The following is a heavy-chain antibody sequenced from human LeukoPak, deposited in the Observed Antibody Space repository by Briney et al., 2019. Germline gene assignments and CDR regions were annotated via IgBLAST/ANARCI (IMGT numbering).Heavy chain of an antibody. J-gene: IGHJ5*02. D-gene: IGHD6-19*01. V-gene: IGHV4-34*01. Sequence: PSETLSLTCAVYGGSFSGYYWSWIRQPPGKGLEWIGEINHSGSTNYNPSLKSRVTISVDTSKNQFSLKLSSVTAADTAVYYCARGRYSNGNWFDPWGQGTLVTVSS. CDR1: GGSFSGYY. CDR3: ARGRYSNGNWFDP. CDR2: INHSGST.